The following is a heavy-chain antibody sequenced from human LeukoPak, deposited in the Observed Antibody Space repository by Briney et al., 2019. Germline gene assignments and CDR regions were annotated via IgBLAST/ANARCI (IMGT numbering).Heavy chain of an antibody. J-gene: IGHJ6*02. V-gene: IGHV3-23*01. Sequence: GGSLRLSCAASGISFSNYAMSWVRQAPARGPEWVSSIKGNGETFYADSVKGRFTISRDNSKNTLYLQMNSLRAEDTAVYYCAKSSSWYASYGMDVWGQGTTVTVSS. CDR2: IKGNGET. D-gene: IGHD6-13*01. CDR1: GISFSNYA. CDR3: AKSSSWYASYGMDV.